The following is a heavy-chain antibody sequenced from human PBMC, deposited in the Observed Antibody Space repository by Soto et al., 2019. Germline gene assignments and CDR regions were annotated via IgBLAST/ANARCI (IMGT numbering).Heavy chain of an antibody. J-gene: IGHJ3*02. Sequence: GGSLRLSCAASGFTFSSYGMHWVRQAPGKGLEWVAVISYDGSNKYYADSVKGRFTISRDNSKDTLYLQMNSLRAEDTAVYYGAKSRPVSGWYGGDAFDIWGQGTMVTVSS. CDR3: AKSRPVSGWYGGDAFDI. CDR2: ISYDGSNK. D-gene: IGHD6-19*01. V-gene: IGHV3-30*18. CDR1: GFTFSSYG.